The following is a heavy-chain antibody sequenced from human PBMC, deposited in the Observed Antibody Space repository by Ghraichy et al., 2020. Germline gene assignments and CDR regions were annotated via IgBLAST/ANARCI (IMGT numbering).Heavy chain of an antibody. CDR1: GGSISSYY. D-gene: IGHD4-23*01. V-gene: IGHV4-4*09. Sequence: SQTLSLTCTVSGGSISSYYWSWIRQPPGKGLEWIGYIYTSGSTNYNPSLKSRVTISVDTSKNQFSLKLSSVTAADTAVYYCARGSVTGGYYFDYWGQGTLVTVSS. J-gene: IGHJ4*02. CDR2: IYTSGST. CDR3: ARGSVTGGYYFDY.